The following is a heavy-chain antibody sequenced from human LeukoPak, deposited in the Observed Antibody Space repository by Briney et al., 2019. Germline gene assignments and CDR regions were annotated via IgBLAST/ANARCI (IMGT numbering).Heavy chain of an antibody. CDR2: FYTSGST. Sequence: SETLSLTCTVSGGAISSYYWSWIRQPAGKGLEWIGRFYTSGSTNYNPSLKSRVTMSVDTSKNQFSLKLSSVTAADTAVYYCARGIMITFGGVIVPTGQFDYWGQGILVTVSS. V-gene: IGHV4-4*07. J-gene: IGHJ4*02. CDR3: ARGIMITFGGVIVPTGQFDY. CDR1: GGAISSYY. D-gene: IGHD3-16*02.